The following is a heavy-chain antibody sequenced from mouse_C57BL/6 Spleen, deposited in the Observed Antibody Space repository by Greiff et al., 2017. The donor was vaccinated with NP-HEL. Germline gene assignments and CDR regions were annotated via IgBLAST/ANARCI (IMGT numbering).Heavy chain of an antibody. CDR3: ARSYDYDPYYFDY. CDR1: GYAFSSSW. J-gene: IGHJ2*01. Sequence: VQLQQSGPELVKPGASVKISCKASGYAFSSSWMNWVKQRPGKGLEWIGRIYPGDGDTNYNGKFKGKATLTADKSSSTAYMQLSSLTSEDSAVYFCARSYDYDPYYFDYWGQGTTLTVSS. D-gene: IGHD2-4*01. V-gene: IGHV1-82*01. CDR2: IYPGDGDT.